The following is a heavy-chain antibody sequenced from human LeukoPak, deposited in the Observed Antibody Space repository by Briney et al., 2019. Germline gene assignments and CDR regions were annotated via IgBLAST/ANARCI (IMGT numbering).Heavy chain of an antibody. D-gene: IGHD3-16*01. Sequence: SETLSLTCTCSGGSIRRYYWGWIRHPPGKGLEWIGYIFYNGSTNYSPSLKSRVTISVDTSKNQFSLKLSSVTAADTAVYYCARDLRGAGYYYYYKDVWGKGTTVTVSS. CDR3: ARDLRGAGYYYYYKDV. CDR2: IFYNGST. V-gene: IGHV4-59*01. J-gene: IGHJ6*03. CDR1: GGSIRRYY.